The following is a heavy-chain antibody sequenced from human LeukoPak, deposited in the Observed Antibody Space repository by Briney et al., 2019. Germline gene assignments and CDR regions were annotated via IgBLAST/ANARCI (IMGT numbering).Heavy chain of an antibody. Sequence: ASVKVSCKSTGYTFTDFYIHGRRRAPGHGHEWMGWIYPNNGATFYAQKFQGRVMMATDTSIHTTYMELTSLRSDDTAVYYCARDPYPKYSSGCYSNYWGQGTLVTVSS. D-gene: IGHD6-19*01. J-gene: IGHJ4*02. CDR2: IYPNNGAT. CDR3: ARDPYPKYSSGCYSNY. V-gene: IGHV1-2*02. CDR1: GYTFTDFY.